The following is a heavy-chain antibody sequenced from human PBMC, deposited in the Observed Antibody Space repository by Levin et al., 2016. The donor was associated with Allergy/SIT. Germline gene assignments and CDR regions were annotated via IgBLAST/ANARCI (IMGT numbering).Heavy chain of an antibody. Sequence: SVKVSCKASGFTFTSSAMQWVRQARGQRLEWIGWIVVGSGNTNYAQKFQERVTITRDMSTSTAYMELSSLKTEDTAVYYCTVTYYDFWSGLKGFDYWGQGTLVTVSS. D-gene: IGHD3-3*01. CDR1: GFTFTSSA. V-gene: IGHV1-58*02. CDR2: IVVGSGNT. CDR3: TVTYYDFWSGLKGFDY. J-gene: IGHJ4*02.